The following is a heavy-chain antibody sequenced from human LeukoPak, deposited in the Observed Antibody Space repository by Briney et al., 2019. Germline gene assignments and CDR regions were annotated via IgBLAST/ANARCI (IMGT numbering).Heavy chain of an antibody. CDR2: TYHSGST. J-gene: IGHJ5*02. Sequence: SETLSLTCTVSGGSISSSSYYWGWIRQPPGKGLEWIGSTYHSGSTNYNPSLKSRVIISVNTSKNQFSLKLTSLTAADTAVYYCTRGYFSGWSDWFDPWGQGTLVTVSS. CDR3: TRGYFSGWSDWFDP. V-gene: IGHV4-61*05. CDR1: GGSISSSSYY. D-gene: IGHD2-15*01.